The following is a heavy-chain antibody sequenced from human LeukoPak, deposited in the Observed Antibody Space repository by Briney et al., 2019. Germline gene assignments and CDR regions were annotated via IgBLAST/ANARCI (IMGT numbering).Heavy chain of an antibody. CDR1: GGSFSGYY. CDR2: INHSGST. D-gene: IGHD3-22*01. Sequence: PSETLSLTCAVYGGSFSGYYWSWIRQPPGKGLEWIGEINHSGSTNYNPSLKSRVTISVDTSKNQFSLKLSSVTAADTAVYYCARGGGYYCDGSGLQVDAFDIWGQGTMVTVSS. J-gene: IGHJ3*02. V-gene: IGHV4-34*01. CDR3: ARGGGYYCDGSGLQVDAFDI.